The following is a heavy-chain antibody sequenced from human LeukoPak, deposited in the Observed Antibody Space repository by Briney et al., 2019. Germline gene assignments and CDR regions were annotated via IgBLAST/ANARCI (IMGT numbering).Heavy chain of an antibody. V-gene: IGHV3-7*04. Sequence: GGSLRLSCAASGFTFSSYAMSWVRQAPGKGLEWVANIKEDGGVTYYVDSVKGRFTISRDNAKNSLYLQMNSLRADDTAVYYCGREVPGGATILDYWGQGTLVTVSS. CDR3: GREVPGGATILDY. CDR2: IKEDGGVT. CDR1: GFTFSSYA. J-gene: IGHJ4*02. D-gene: IGHD1-26*01.